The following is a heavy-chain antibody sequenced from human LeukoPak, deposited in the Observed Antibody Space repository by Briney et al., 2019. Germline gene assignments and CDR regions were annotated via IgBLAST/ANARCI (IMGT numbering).Heavy chain of an antibody. CDR3: ARDSRGFDCSSTSCYIDY. Sequence: GRSLRLSCAASGFTLSSYGMHWVRQAPGKGLEWVAVIWYDGSNKYYADSVKGRFTISRDNSKNTLYLQMNSLRAEDTAVYYCARDSRGFDCSSTSCYIDYWGQGTLVTVSS. CDR2: IWYDGSNK. CDR1: GFTLSSYG. J-gene: IGHJ4*02. D-gene: IGHD2-2*02. V-gene: IGHV3-33*01.